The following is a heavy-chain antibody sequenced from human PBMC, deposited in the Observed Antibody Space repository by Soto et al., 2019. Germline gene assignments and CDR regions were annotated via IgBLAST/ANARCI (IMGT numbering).Heavy chain of an antibody. Sequence: SETLSLTCTVSGGSISSSSYYWGWIRQPPGKGLEWIGIIYYSGSTYYNPSLKSRVTISVDTSKNQFSLKLSSVTAADTAVYYCARGWELTDAYYYYGMDVWGQGTTVTVSS. V-gene: IGHV4-39*07. D-gene: IGHD1-26*01. CDR3: ARGWELTDAYYYYGMDV. CDR2: IYYSGST. J-gene: IGHJ6*02. CDR1: GGSISSSSYY.